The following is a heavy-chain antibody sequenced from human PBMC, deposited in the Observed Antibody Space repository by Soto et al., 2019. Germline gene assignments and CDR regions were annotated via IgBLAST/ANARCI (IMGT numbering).Heavy chain of an antibody. CDR3: ARDGPMERAFAI. CDR2: IRDNNGNT. D-gene: IGHD3-10*01. J-gene: IGHJ3*02. V-gene: IGHV1-18*01. Sequence: QVQLVQSGAEVKKPGASVKVSCKASGYTFTSYGIGWVRQAPGQGLEWMGWIRDNNGNTNYAQKLQGRVTLTTDTSTRTASMELRSLRSDDRDAYDCARDGPMERAFAIWRQGTMVTVSA. CDR1: GYTFTSYG.